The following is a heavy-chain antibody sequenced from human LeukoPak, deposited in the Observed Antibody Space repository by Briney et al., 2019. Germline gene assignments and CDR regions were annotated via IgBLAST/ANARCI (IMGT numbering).Heavy chain of an antibody. D-gene: IGHD2-21*01. CDR1: GGSFSGYY. Sequence: TSETLSLTCAVYGGSFSGYYWSWLRQPPGKGREWIGEINHSGTTNYNPSLKSRVTISVDTSKNQFSLKLSSVTAADTAVCYCARGRVMMGPFGYWGQGSLVTVSS. CDR2: INHSGTT. V-gene: IGHV4-34*01. CDR3: ARGRVMMGPFGY. J-gene: IGHJ4*02.